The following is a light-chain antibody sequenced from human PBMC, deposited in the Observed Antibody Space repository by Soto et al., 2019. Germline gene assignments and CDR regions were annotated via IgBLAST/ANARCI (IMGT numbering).Light chain of an antibody. J-gene: IGKJ1*01. CDR2: GAS. V-gene: IGKV3-15*01. CDR1: QSVSSN. Sequence: EIVMTQSPATLSVSPGERATLSCRASQSVSSNLAWYQQKPGQAPRLLIYGASTRATGIPARFRGSGARTEVTLTISRLQSEDFAVYYCQQYNNWPPWTFGQGTKVEI. CDR3: QQYNNWPPWT.